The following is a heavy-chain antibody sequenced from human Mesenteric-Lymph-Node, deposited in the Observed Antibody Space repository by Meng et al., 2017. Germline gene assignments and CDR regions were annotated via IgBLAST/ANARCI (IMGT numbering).Heavy chain of an antibody. CDR1: GFTFSSYT. CDR2: ISSSSNYI. D-gene: IGHD7-27*01. J-gene: IGHJ4*02. V-gene: IGHV3-21*01. Sequence: EVHLVESGGGLVKPGGSLRLSCAASGFTFSSYTMNWVRQAPGKGLEWVSSISSSSNYIYYADSVKGRFTISRDNAKNLLYLQINSLRAEDTAVYYCAKVYHRTGEDDYWGQGTLVTVSS. CDR3: AKVYHRTGEDDY.